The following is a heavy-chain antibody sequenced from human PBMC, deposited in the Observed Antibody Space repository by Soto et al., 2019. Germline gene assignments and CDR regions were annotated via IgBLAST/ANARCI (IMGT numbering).Heavy chain of an antibody. CDR1: GFTFSSYW. D-gene: IGHD6-19*01. Sequence: GGSLRLSCAASGFTFSSYWMSWVRQAPGKGLEWVANIKQDGSEKYFVDSVRGRFTLSRDNAKNSLQLQMNSLRAEDTAIYFCARVAYFNGWIFDYWGQGTLVTVSS. CDR3: ARVAYFNGWIFDY. V-gene: IGHV3-7*01. CDR2: IKQDGSEK. J-gene: IGHJ4*01.